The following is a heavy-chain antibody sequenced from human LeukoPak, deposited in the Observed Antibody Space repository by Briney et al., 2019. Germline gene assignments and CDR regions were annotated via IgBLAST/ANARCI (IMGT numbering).Heavy chain of an antibody. CDR3: ARGRWTSSNYNWFDP. J-gene: IGHJ5*02. V-gene: IGHV4-61*02. CDR1: GGSISSGSYY. Sequence: SQTLSLTCTVSGGSISSGSYYWGWIRHPAVKGLEWIGRINTSGSTNYNPSLKSRVTISVDTSKNQFSLKLSSVTAADTAVYYCARGRWTSSNYNWFDPWGQGTLVTVSS. D-gene: IGHD5-24*01. CDR2: INTSGST.